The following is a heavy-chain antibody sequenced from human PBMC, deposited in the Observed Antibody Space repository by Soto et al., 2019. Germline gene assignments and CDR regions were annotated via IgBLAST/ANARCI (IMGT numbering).Heavy chain of an antibody. CDR3: ARGGGLNQLLSGSAH. J-gene: IGHJ4*02. D-gene: IGHD2-2*01. CDR1: GFFLSDYG. CDR2: ISYDGSSE. Sequence: QVQLVESGGGVVQPGGSLTLSCTASGFFLSDYGMHWVRQAPGKGLEWVAAISYDGSSEYYSDSVKDRLTTSRDNSKNTRYLHMSRVRVEDGAVYHGARGGGLNQLLSGSAHWGQGPLVTVSS. V-gene: IGHV3-33*01.